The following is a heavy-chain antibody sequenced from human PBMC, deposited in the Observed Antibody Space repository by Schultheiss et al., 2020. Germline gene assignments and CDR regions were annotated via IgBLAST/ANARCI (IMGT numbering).Heavy chain of an antibody. Sequence: SETLSLTCTVSGGSVSSGYYYWTWIRQPPGKGLEWIGYIYYSGSTNYNPSLKSRVTILVDTSKNQFSLKLSSVTAADTAVYYCARLTVTGEVGYWGQGTLVTVSS. CDR2: IYYSGST. D-gene: IGHD7-27*01. V-gene: IGHV4-61*01. CDR3: ARLTVTGEVGY. J-gene: IGHJ4*02. CDR1: GGSVSSGYYY.